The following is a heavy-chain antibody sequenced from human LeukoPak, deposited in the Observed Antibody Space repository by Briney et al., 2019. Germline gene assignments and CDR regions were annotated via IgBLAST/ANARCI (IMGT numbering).Heavy chain of an antibody. Sequence: SETLSLACAVYGGSFSGYYWSWIRQPPGKGLEWIGYIYYSGSTNYNPSLKSRITISVDSSKNQFSLKLSSVTAADTAVYYCARVGFAAGALGYFDYWGQGTLVTVSS. D-gene: IGHD3-16*01. J-gene: IGHJ4*02. CDR2: IYYSGST. CDR1: GGSFSGYY. V-gene: IGHV4-59*12. CDR3: ARVGFAAGALGYFDY.